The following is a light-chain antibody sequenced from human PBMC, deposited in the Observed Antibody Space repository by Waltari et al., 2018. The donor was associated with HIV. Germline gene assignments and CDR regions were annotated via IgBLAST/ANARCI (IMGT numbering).Light chain of an antibody. CDR2: AAS. V-gene: IGKV1-6*02. Sequence: AIQMTQSPSSLSASIRDRVTITCRASQGIGKDLSWYQQKPGKAPNLLIYAASILQSGVSSRFSGAGSATDFTLTISNLQPEDFATYFCLHDYIFPYTFGPGTKLEI. CDR3: LHDYIFPYT. J-gene: IGKJ2*01. CDR1: QGIGKD.